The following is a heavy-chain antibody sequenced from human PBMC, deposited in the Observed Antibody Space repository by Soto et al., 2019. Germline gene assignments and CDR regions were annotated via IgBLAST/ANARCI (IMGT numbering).Heavy chain of an antibody. CDR1: GFTFSSYG. CDR2: IWYDGSNK. Sequence: GGSLRLSCAASGFTFSSYGMHWVRQAPGKGLEWVAVIWYDGSNKYYADSVKGRFTISRDNSKNTLYLQMNSLRAEDTAVYYCARGGYSYGLYSYRYYYYYMDVWGKGTTVTVSS. V-gene: IGHV3-33*01. J-gene: IGHJ6*03. CDR3: ARGGYSYGLYSYRYYYYYMDV. D-gene: IGHD5-18*01.